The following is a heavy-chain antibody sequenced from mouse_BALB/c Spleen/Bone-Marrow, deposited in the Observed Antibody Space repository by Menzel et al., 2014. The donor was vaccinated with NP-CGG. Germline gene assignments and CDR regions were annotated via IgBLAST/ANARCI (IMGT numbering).Heavy chain of an antibody. Sequence: VKLQESGAELAKPGASVKMSCKASGYTFTDYWMHWVKQRPGQGLEWIGYINPSTGYTEYNQKFKDKATLTADKSSSTAYMQLSSLTSEDSAVYYCARIYYCGRDYWGQGTTLTVSS. CDR3: ARIYYCGRDY. CDR1: GYTFTDYW. CDR2: INPSTGYT. J-gene: IGHJ2*01. V-gene: IGHV1-7*01. D-gene: IGHD1-1*01.